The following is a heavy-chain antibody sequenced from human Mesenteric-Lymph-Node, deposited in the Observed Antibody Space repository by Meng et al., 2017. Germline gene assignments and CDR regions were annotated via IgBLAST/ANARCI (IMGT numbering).Heavy chain of an antibody. CDR3: AGTYYDILTGYMEV. Sequence: GESLKISCAASGFTFSSYSMNWVRQAPGKGLEWVSSISSSSSYIYYADSVKGRFTISRDNAKNSLYLQMNSLRAEDTAVYYCAGTYYDILTGYMEVWGQGTLVTVSS. V-gene: IGHV3-21*01. CDR2: ISSSSSYI. D-gene: IGHD3-9*01. CDR1: GFTFSSYS. J-gene: IGHJ4*02.